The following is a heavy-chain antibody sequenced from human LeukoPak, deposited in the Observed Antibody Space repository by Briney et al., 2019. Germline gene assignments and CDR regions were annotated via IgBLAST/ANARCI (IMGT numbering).Heavy chain of an antibody. Sequence: GGSLRLSCAASGFTFSSYWMHWVRQIPGKGLDWVTRITSDGSSTSSADSVKGRFTISRDNAKNTLYLQMNSLRVEDTAVYYCARGMPTNFDYWGQGALVTVSS. CDR2: ITSDGSST. CDR1: GFTFSSYW. D-gene: IGHD1-26*01. CDR3: ARGMPTNFDY. J-gene: IGHJ4*02. V-gene: IGHV3-74*01.